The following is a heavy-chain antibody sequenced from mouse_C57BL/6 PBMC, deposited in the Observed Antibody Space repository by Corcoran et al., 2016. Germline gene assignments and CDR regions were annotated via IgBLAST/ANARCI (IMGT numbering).Heavy chain of an antibody. Sequence: QVQLKQSGAELVRPGASVKLSCKASGYTFTDYYINWVKQRPGQGLEWIARIYPGSGNTYYNEKFKGKATLTAEKSSSTAYMPLSSLTSEESAVYFCASSWGSLYYYSMDYWGQGTSGTVSS. CDR1: GYTFTDYY. J-gene: IGHJ4*01. V-gene: IGHV1-76*01. CDR3: ASSWGSLYYYSMDY. CDR2: IYPGSGNT.